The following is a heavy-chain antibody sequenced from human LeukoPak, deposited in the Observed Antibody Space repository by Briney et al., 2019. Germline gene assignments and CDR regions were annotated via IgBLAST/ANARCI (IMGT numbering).Heavy chain of an antibody. V-gene: IGHV3-48*04. J-gene: IGHJ5*02. CDR2: ISSSSSTI. Sequence: PGGALRLSCAASGFTFSRYSMNWVRQAPGKGLEWVSYISSSSSTIYYADPVKGRFTISRDNAKNSLYLQMNGLRAEDTAVYYCARGLSSGWYFRWFDPWGQGTLVTVS. CDR3: ARGLSSGWYFRWFDP. CDR1: GFTFSRYS. D-gene: IGHD6-19*01.